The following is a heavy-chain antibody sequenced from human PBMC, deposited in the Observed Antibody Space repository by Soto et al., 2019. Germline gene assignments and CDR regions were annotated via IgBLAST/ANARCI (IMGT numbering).Heavy chain of an antibody. Sequence: PGDSLKISCKGSGVSFTSYWIGWVRQVPGKGLECMGIIYPRDSDTRYNPSFQGQVTISVDESINTAYLQWNSLKTSDTAMYYCARTGVADASEIWGKGTMVTVSS. CDR3: ARTGVADASEI. J-gene: IGHJ3*02. V-gene: IGHV5-51*01. CDR1: GVSFTSYW. D-gene: IGHD3-3*01. CDR2: IYPRDSDT.